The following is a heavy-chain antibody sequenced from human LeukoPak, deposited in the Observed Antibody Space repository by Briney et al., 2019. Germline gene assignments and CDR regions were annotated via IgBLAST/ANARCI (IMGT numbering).Heavy chain of an antibody. D-gene: IGHD6-13*01. J-gene: IGHJ4*02. CDR3: TKNQILDDTGSWYAY. CDR2: ISDGGGRT. CDR1: GFTFSTYA. V-gene: IGHV3-23*01. Sequence: PGGSLSLSCGASGFTFSTYAMSWVRPAAGKGLDWVSGISDGGGRTFYAESVKGRFTVSRDNSKNTLYLRMNSLRAEDTAIYYCTKNQILDDTGSWYAYWGQGTLVTVSS.